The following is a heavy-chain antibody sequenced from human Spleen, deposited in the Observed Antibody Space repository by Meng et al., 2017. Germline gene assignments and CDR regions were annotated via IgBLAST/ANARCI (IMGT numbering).Heavy chain of an antibody. Sequence: LLVQVGDEGTKLGAPWKVSSKASGSTFTCYYMHWVRQAPGQGLEWMGWINPNSGGTNYAQKFQGRVTMTRDTSISTAYMELSRLRSDDTAVYYCARDPAIAAAGTGRSGWFDPWGQGTLVTVSS. CDR3: ARDPAIAAAGTGRSGWFDP. D-gene: IGHD6-13*01. CDR1: GSTFTCYY. CDR2: INPNSGGT. V-gene: IGHV1-2*02. J-gene: IGHJ5*02.